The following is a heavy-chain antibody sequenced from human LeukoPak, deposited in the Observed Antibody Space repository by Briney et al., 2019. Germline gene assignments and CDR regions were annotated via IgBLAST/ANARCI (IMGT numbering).Heavy chain of an antibody. CDR2: MSPNSGNT. D-gene: IGHD1-26*01. CDR3: ARDNSVGDNAWWFDP. V-gene: IGHV1-8*03. Sequence: ASVKVSCKASGYTFTSYDINWVRQATGQGLEWMGWMSPNSGNTGYAQKFQGRVTITRNTSISTAYMELSSLRSEDTAIYYCARDNSVGDNAWWFDPWGQGTLVTVSS. CDR1: GYTFTSYD. J-gene: IGHJ5*02.